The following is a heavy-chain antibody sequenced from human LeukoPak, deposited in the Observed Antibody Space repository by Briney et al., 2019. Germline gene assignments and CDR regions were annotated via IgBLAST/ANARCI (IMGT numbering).Heavy chain of an antibody. Sequence: ASVKVSCKASGYTLTGYYMHWVRQAPGQGLEWMGWINPNSGGTNYAQKFQGRVTMTRDTSISTAYMELSRLRSDDTAVYYCARSIAAAAADAFDIWGQGTMVTVSS. D-gene: IGHD6-13*01. CDR2: INPNSGGT. V-gene: IGHV1-2*02. CDR1: GYTLTGYY. CDR3: ARSIAAAAADAFDI. J-gene: IGHJ3*02.